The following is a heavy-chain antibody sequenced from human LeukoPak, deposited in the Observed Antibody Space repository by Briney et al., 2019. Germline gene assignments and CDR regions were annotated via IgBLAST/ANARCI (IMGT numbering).Heavy chain of an antibody. D-gene: IGHD3-10*01. V-gene: IGHV3-23*01. CDR2: ISSTDAGT. J-gene: IGHJ4*02. CDR3: ARGRKVRGVITRFDY. CDR1: GFSLSSYA. Sequence: PGGSLRLSCAASGFSLSSYAMSWVRQAPGKGLEWVSAISSTDAGTYHADSVRGRFTISRDNAKNSLYLQMNSLRAEDTAVYYCARGRKVRGVITRFDYWGQGTLVTVSS.